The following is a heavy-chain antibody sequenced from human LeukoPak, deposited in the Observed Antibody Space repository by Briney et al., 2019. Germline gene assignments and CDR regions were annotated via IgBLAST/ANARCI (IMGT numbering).Heavy chain of an antibody. J-gene: IGHJ4*02. CDR2: ISAYNGNI. CDR3: ARVSSSWYYFDY. V-gene: IGHV1-18*04. D-gene: IGHD6-13*01. Sequence: EASVKVSCKASGYTFTSYGISWVRQAPGQGLEWMGWISAYNGNINYAQKLQGRVTMTTDTSTSTAYMELRSLRSDDTAVYYCARVSSSWYYFDYWGQGTLVTVSS. CDR1: GYTFTSYG.